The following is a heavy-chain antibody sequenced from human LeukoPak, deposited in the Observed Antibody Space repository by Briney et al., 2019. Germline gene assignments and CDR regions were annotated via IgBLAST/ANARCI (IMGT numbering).Heavy chain of an antibody. V-gene: IGHV6-1*01. J-gene: IGHJ6*03. Sequence: SQTLSLTYALSRDSVSINSAAWNWLSHSPSSGLEWLGRTYYRSKWYNDYALSVKSQITINPDTSKNQFSLQLNSVTPEDTAVYYCAREDYYMDVWGKGTTVTVSS. CDR3: AREDYYMDV. CDR2: TYYRSKWYN. CDR1: RDSVSINSAA.